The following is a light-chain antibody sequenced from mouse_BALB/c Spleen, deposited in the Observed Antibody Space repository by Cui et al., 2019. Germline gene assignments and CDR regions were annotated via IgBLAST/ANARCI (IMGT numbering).Light chain of an antibody. CDR1: QNVGTN. Sequence: DIVMTQSQKFMSTSVGDRVSLTCKASQNVGTNVAWYQQKPGQSPKALIYSASYRYSGVPDRFTGSGSGTDFTLTISNVQSEDLAEYFCQQYNSYPYTFGGGTKLEIK. CDR2: SAS. V-gene: IGKV6-15*01. CDR3: QQYNSYPYT. J-gene: IGKJ2*01.